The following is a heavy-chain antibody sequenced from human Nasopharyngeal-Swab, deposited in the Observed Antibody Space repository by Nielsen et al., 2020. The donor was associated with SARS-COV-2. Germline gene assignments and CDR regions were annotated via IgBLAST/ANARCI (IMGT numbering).Heavy chain of an antibody. CDR1: GFTFSSYW. V-gene: IGHV3-7*01. CDR3: AREAPIGYCSSTSCYTGNAFDI. J-gene: IGHJ3*02. CDR2: IKQDGSGK. D-gene: IGHD2-2*02. Sequence: GESLKISCAASGFTFSSYWMSWVRQAPGKGLEWVANIKQDGSGKYYVDSVKGRFTISRDNAKNSLYLQMNSLRAEDTAVYYCAREAPIGYCSSTSCYTGNAFDIWGQGTMVTVSS.